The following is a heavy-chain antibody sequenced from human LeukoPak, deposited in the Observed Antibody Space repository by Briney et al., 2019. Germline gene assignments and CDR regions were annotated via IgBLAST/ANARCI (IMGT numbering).Heavy chain of an antibody. CDR1: GYTFTSYY. CDR3: ARNPVTTKYFDY. Sequence: GASVKVSCKASGYTFTSYYMHWVRQAPGQGLEWMGIINPSGGSTRYAQKFQGRVTMTRDMSTSTVYMELSSLRSEDTAVYYCARNPVTTKYFDYWGQGTLVTVSS. D-gene: IGHD4-17*01. V-gene: IGHV1-46*01. CDR2: INPSGGST. J-gene: IGHJ4*02.